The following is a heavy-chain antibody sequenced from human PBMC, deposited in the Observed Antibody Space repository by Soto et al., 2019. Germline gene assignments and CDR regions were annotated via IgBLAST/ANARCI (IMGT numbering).Heavy chain of an antibody. CDR2: MDHSGIT. V-gene: IGHV4-39*01. Sequence: QLQLQESGPGLVKPSETLSLTCAVSGGSISSNSYYWGWIRQPPGKGLEWIGSMDHSGITYNNPSLESRVSISVDVSKNQFSLKLSSVTAADTAVYYCGRHPRTTYYYYMGVWAKGTKVTVSS. CDR3: GRHPRTTYYYYMGV. D-gene: IGHD1-1*01. CDR1: GGSISSNSYY. J-gene: IGHJ6*03.